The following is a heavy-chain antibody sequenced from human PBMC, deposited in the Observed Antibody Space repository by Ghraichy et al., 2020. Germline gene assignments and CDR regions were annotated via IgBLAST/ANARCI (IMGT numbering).Heavy chain of an antibody. D-gene: IGHD4-17*01. CDR2: IVVDSDNT. J-gene: IGHJ6*03. V-gene: IGHV1-58*01. Sequence: SVKVSCKASGFTFTSSSVQWVRQARGQRLEWMAWIVVDSDNTNYAQRFQERVTITRDMSTNTTYMELRSLRSEDTAVYYCAGGHYGHYNSYDLDVWGQGTTVTVSS. CDR3: AGGHYGHYNSYDLDV. CDR1: GFTFTSSS.